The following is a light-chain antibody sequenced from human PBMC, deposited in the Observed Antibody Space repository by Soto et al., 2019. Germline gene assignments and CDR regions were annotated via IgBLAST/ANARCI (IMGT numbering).Light chain of an antibody. V-gene: IGKV3-15*01. J-gene: IGKJ5*01. CDR2: GAS. Sequence: EIVITQSPATLSVSPGERATLSCRASQSVSSNLAWYQQKPGQAPRLLIYGASTRATGIPARFSGSGSGTDFTLTISSLQSEDFAVYYCQQYNKWPPITFGQGTRLEIK. CDR3: QQYNKWPPIT. CDR1: QSVSSN.